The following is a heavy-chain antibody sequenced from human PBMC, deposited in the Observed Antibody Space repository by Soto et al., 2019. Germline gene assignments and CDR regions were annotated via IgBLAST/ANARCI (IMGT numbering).Heavy chain of an antibody. V-gene: IGHV3-30-3*01. CDR2: ISYDGSNK. CDR3: ARTIFGVVMARDYYYYGMDV. J-gene: IGHJ6*02. CDR1: RFTFSSYA. D-gene: IGHD3-3*01. Sequence: GGSLRLSCAASRFTFSSYAMHWVRQAPGKGLEWVAVISYDGSNKYFADSVKGRFTISRDNSKNTLYLQMNSLRTEDTAVYYCARTIFGVVMARDYYYYGMDVWGQGTTVTVSS.